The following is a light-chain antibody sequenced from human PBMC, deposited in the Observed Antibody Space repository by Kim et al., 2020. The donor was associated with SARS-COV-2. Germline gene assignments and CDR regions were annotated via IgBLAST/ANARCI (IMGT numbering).Light chain of an antibody. CDR2: GAS. J-gene: IGKJ1*01. V-gene: IGKV3-20*01. CDR3: QQYGSSPLT. CDR1: QSVSSSY. Sequence: EIVLTQSPGTLSLSPGERGTLSCRASQSVSSSYLAWYQQKPGQAPRLLIYGASSRATGIPDRFSGSGSGTDFTLTISRLEPADFAVYYCQQYGSSPLTFGQGTKVDIK.